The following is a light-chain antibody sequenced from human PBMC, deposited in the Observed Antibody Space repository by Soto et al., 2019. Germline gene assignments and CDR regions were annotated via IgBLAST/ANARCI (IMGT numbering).Light chain of an antibody. CDR3: KQSYSTPLT. CDR1: QSISSY. V-gene: IGKV1-39*01. CDR2: ASS. Sequence: DIQMTQSPSSLSASVGDRVTITCRASQSISSYLNWYQQKPGKAPKLLIYASSSLQSVVPSRFTDRGPWTDFTLTISSLQPEDFATYYCKQSYSTPLTFGPGTKVDIK. J-gene: IGKJ3*01.